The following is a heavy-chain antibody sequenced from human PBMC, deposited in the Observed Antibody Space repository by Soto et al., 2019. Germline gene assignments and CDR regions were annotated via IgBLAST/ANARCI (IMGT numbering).Heavy chain of an antibody. CDR1: GYTFTSYG. Sequence: ASVKVSCKASGYTFTSYGISWVRQAPGQGLEWMGWISAYNGNTNYAQKLQGRVTMTTDTSTSTAYMELRSLRSDDTAVYYCARAAVYSSSSAYYYYYGMDVWGQGTTVTVSS. J-gene: IGHJ6*02. D-gene: IGHD6-6*01. CDR3: ARAAVYSSSSAYYYYYGMDV. V-gene: IGHV1-18*01. CDR2: ISAYNGNT.